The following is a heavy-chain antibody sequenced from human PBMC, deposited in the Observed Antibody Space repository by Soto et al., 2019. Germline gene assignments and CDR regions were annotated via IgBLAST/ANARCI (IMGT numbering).Heavy chain of an antibody. D-gene: IGHD2-2*01. Sequence: ASVKVSCKVSGYTLTELSMHWVRQAPGKGLEWMGGFDPEDGETIYAQKFQGRVTMTEDTSTDTAYMELSSLRSEDTAVYYCASYPTSQNTPPFDYWGQGTLVTVSS. J-gene: IGHJ4*02. CDR2: FDPEDGET. CDR3: ASYPTSQNTPPFDY. V-gene: IGHV1-24*01. CDR1: GYTLTELS.